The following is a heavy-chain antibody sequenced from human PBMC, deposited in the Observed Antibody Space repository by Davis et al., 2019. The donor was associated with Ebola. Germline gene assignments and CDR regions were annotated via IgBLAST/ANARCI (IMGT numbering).Heavy chain of an antibody. V-gene: IGHV4-34*01. J-gene: IGHJ6*02. Sequence: PSETLSLTCAVYGGSFSGYYWSWIRQPPGKGLEWIGEINHSGSTNYNPSLKSRVTISVDTSKNQFSLKLSSVTAADTAVYYCARGGGGIVAYGMDVWGQGTTVTVSS. CDR1: GGSFSGYY. CDR2: INHSGST. D-gene: IGHD5-12*01. CDR3: ARGGGGIVAYGMDV.